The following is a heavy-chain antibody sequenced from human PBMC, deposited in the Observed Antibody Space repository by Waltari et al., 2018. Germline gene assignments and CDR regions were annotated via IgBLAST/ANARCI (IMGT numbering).Heavy chain of an antibody. Sequence: QVQLVQSGAEVKKPGSSVKVSCKASGGTFSSYAISWVRQAPGPGLEWMGGIIPIFGTANYAQKFQGRVTITADESTSTAYMELSSLRSEDTAVYYCARDLSERWLQLPGWFDPWGQGTLVTVSS. CDR2: IIPIFGTA. V-gene: IGHV1-69*13. CDR1: GGTFSSYA. D-gene: IGHD5-12*01. CDR3: ARDLSERWLQLPGWFDP. J-gene: IGHJ5*02.